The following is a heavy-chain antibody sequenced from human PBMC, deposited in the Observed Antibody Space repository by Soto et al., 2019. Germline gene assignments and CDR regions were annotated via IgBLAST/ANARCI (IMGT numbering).Heavy chain of an antibody. CDR3: AIARYDSTGGYFDY. J-gene: IGHJ4*02. Sequence: QVQLQESGPGLVKPSQTLSLTCTVSGGSISSGGYYWSWIRQHPGKGLEWIGYIYYGGSTYYNPSLKRRVTISVDTSKNQFSRKLSSVAAADTAVYYCAIARYDSTGGYFDYWGQGTLVTVAS. V-gene: IGHV4-31*03. CDR1: GGSISSGGYY. D-gene: IGHD3-22*01. CDR2: IYYGGST.